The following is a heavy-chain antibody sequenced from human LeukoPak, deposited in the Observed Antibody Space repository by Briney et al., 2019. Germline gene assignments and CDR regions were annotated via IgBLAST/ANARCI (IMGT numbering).Heavy chain of an antibody. CDR2: IKEDGSWK. CDR1: GFTFSSSW. J-gene: IGHJ4*02. Sequence: PGGSLRLSCAASGFTFSSSWMGWARQAPGKGLEWVANIKEDGSWKHYAVSVQGRFTISRDNAKNSLYLQMNSLRAEDTAVYYCASPYYYDSSGYYYWGQGTLVTVSS. CDR3: ASPYYYDSSGYYY. D-gene: IGHD3-22*01. V-gene: IGHV3-7*01.